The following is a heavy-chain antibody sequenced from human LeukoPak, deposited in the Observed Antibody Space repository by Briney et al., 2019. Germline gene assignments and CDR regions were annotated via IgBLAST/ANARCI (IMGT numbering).Heavy chain of an antibody. Sequence: GGSLRLSCAASGFTFSSYEMNWVRQAPGKGLEWVSYISSSSSYIYYADSVKGRFTISRDNAKNSLYLQMNSLRAEDTAVYYCARPGLLWFGELYWGQGTLVTVSS. CDR3: ARPGLLWFGELY. D-gene: IGHD3-10*01. V-gene: IGHV3-21*05. J-gene: IGHJ4*02. CDR2: ISSSSSYI. CDR1: GFTFSSYE.